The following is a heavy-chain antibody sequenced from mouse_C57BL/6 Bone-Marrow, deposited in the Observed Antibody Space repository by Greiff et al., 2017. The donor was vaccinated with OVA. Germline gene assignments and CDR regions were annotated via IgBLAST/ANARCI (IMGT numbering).Heavy chain of an antibody. CDR1: GFTFSSYA. J-gene: IGHJ4*01. V-gene: IGHV5-4*01. CDR3: ARDYYAV. D-gene: IGHD1-1*01. CDR2: ISDGGSYT. Sequence: DVMLVESGGGLVKPGGSLKLSCAASGFTFSSYAMSWVRQTPEKRLEWVATISDGGSYTYYPDNVKGRFTISRDNAKNNLYLQMSHLKSEDTAMYYCARDYYAVWGQGTSVTVSS.